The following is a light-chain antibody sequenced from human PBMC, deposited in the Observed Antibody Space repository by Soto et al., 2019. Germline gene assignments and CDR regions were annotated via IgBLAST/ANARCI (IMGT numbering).Light chain of an antibody. CDR2: GAS. CDR3: QQYGGSPRT. CDR1: QSIGGNF. V-gene: IGKV3-20*01. J-gene: IGKJ1*01. Sequence: EIVLTQSPSTLSLSPGRGSTLPCRASQSIGGNFLAWYQQRRGQAPRLXIHGASNRATGIPDRFSGSLYGTDFTLTITRLEPEDFAVYYCQQYGGSPRTFGQGTKVDIK.